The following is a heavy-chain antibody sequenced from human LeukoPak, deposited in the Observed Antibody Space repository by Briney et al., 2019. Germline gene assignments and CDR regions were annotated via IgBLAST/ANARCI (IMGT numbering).Heavy chain of an antibody. V-gene: IGHV3-21*01. J-gene: IGHJ2*01. CDR2: ISSSSSYI. CDR1: GFTFSSYS. CDR3: ARFYPDYGGNSLEYFDL. Sequence: PGGSLRLSCAASGFTFSSYSMNWVRQAPGKGLEWVSSISSSSSYIYYADSVKGRFTISRDNAKNSLYLQMNSLRAEDTAVYYCARFYPDYGGNSLEYFDLWGRGTLVTVSS. D-gene: IGHD4-23*01.